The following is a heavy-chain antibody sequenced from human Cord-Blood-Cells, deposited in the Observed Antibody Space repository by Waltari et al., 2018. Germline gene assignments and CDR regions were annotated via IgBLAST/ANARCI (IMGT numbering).Heavy chain of an antibody. V-gene: IGHV3-30*18. J-gene: IGHJ4*02. D-gene: IGHD6-6*01. Sequence: QVQLVESGGGVVQPGRSLRLSCAASGFTFSSYGMHWVRQAPGKGLEWVAVISYDGSNKYYADSVKGRFTISRDNSKNTLYLQMNSLRAEDTAVYYCAKVEDSSSSPDYWGQGTLVTVSS. CDR3: AKVEDSSSSPDY. CDR1: GFTFSSYG. CDR2: ISYDGSNK.